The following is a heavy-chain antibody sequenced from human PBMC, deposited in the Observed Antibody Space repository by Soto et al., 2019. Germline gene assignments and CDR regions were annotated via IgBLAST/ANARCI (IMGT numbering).Heavy chain of an antibody. Sequence: PSETLSLTCTASGGSMSTYYWNWIRQPPGKGLESIGYIYASGSTNYNPSFKSRVTISVDTSKNQFSLKLSSVTAADTAVYYCARQWQQLVPGNYYYGMDVWGQGTTVTVSS. CDR2: IYASGST. V-gene: IGHV4-59*08. D-gene: IGHD6-13*01. J-gene: IGHJ6*02. CDR3: ARQWQQLVPGNYYYGMDV. CDR1: GGSMSTYY.